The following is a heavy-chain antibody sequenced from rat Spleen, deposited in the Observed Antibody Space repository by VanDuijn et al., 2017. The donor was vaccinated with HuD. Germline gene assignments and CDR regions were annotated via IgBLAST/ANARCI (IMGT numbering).Heavy chain of an antibody. V-gene: IGHV5S10*01. D-gene: IGHD4-3*01. Sequence: EVQLVESGGGLVRPGGSLKLSCVASGFTFSDYNMAWVRQAPNKGLEWVATFIYDGSATYYRDSVEGRFTISRDNAKDTLYLQMDSLRSEDTATYYCATDIRTDYYVMDAWGQGASVTVSS. CDR3: ATDIRTDYYVMDA. CDR2: FIYDGSAT. J-gene: IGHJ4*01. CDR1: GFTFSDYN.